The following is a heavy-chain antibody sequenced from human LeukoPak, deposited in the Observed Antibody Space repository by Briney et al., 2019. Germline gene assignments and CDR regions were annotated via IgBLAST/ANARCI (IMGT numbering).Heavy chain of an antibody. J-gene: IGHJ6*02. CDR1: GGTFSSYA. CDR3: ARDITMVRGGFYYYYGMDV. D-gene: IGHD3-10*01. V-gene: IGHV1-69*01. CDR2: IIPIFGTA. Sequence: ASVKVSCKASGGTFSSYAISWVRQAPGQGLEWMGGIIPIFGTANYAQKFQGRVTITADESTSTAYMELSSLRSEDTAVYYCARDITMVRGGFYYYYGMDVWGQGTTVTVSS.